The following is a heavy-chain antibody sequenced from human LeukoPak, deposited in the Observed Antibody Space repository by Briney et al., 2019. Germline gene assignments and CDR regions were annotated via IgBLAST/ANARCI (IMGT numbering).Heavy chain of an antibody. D-gene: IGHD6-19*01. CDR2: ISYDGSNK. CDR1: GFTFSSYG. J-gene: IGHJ4*02. V-gene: IGHV3-30*18. Sequence: GGSLRLSCAASGFTFSSYGMHWVRQAPGKGLEWVAVISYDGSNKYYADSVKGRFTISRDNSKNTLYLQMNSLRAEDTAVYYCAKSYSSGPPTLHDYWGQGTLVTVSP. CDR3: AKSYSSGPPTLHDY.